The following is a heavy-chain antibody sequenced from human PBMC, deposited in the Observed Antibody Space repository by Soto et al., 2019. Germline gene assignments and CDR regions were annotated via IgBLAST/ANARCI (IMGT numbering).Heavy chain of an antibody. Sequence: GGSLRLSCAASGFTFSNAWMSWVRQAPGKGLEWVGRIKSKTDGGTTDYAAPVKGRFTISRDDSKNTLYLQMNSLKTEDTAVYYCTTERSAWKYDFWSGYYTWFDPWGQGTLVTVSS. CDR3: TTERSAWKYDFWSGYYTWFDP. J-gene: IGHJ5*02. CDR1: GFTFSNAW. CDR2: IKSKTDGGTT. D-gene: IGHD3-3*01. V-gene: IGHV3-15*01.